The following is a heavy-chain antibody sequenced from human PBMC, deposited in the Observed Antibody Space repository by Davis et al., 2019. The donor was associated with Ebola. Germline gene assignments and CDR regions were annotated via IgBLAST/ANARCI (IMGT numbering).Heavy chain of an antibody. V-gene: IGHV3-23*01. D-gene: IGHD6-19*01. CDR2: IGSDTAT. CDR3: ATVYSGGWHFDH. CDR1: GVPLSSCA. Sequence: PGGSLRLSCAASGVPLSSCAMSWVRQSPGGGLEWVSGIGSDTATHYADSVRGRFTISRDDSKNTLFLQMDSLRAEDTAVYYCATVYSGGWHFDHWGQGTLVTVSS. J-gene: IGHJ4*02.